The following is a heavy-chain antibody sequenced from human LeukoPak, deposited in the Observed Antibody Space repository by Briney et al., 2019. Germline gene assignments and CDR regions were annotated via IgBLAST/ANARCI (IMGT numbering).Heavy chain of an antibody. Sequence: SETLSLTCAASGGSISSSNWWSWVRQPPGKGLEWIGEIYHSGSTNYNPSLESRLTISVDKSKNQFSLKLNSVTAADTAVYYCARASDYGDPLPRYMDVWGKGTTVTVSS. J-gene: IGHJ6*03. V-gene: IGHV4-4*02. D-gene: IGHD4-17*01. CDR3: ARASDYGDPLPRYMDV. CDR1: GGSISSSNW. CDR2: IYHSGST.